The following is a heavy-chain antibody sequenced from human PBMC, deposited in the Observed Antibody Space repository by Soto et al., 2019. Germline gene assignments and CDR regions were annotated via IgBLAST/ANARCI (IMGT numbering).Heavy chain of an antibody. V-gene: IGHV4-31*03. Sequence: SETLSLTCTVSGGSISSGGYYWSWIRQHPGKGLEWIGYIYYSGSTYYNPSLKSRVTISVDTSKNQFSLKLSSVTAADTAVYYCARGRIVGATHDPFDIWGQGTMVTVSS. CDR2: IYYSGST. CDR3: ARGRIVGATHDPFDI. CDR1: GGSISSGGYY. D-gene: IGHD1-26*01. J-gene: IGHJ3*02.